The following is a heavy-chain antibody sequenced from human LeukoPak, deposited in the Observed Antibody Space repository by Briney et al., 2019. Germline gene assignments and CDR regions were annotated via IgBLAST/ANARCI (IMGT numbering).Heavy chain of an antibody. D-gene: IGHD6-19*01. J-gene: IGHJ4*02. CDR2: ISSSSSTL. Sequence: PGGSLRLSCAASGFTFSTYSMNWVRQAPGKGLEWVSYISSSSSTLYYADSVKGRFTISRDNAKNSLYLQMDSLRDEDTAVYFCAADDSGWYGFDYWGQETRVTVSS. V-gene: IGHV3-48*02. CDR3: AADDSGWYGFDY. CDR1: GFTFSTYS.